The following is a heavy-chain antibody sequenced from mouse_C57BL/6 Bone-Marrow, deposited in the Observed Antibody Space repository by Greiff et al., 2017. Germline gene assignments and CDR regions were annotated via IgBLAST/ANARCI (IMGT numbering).Heavy chain of an antibody. V-gene: IGHV1-55*01. D-gene: IGHD2-5*01. CDR3: ARPYYSNYWYFDV. CDR1: GYTFTSYW. J-gene: IGHJ1*03. CDR2: IYPGSGST. Sequence: QVQLKQPGAELVKPGASVKMSCKASGYTFTSYWITWVKQRPGQGLEWIGDIYPGSGSTNYNEKFQSKATLTVDTSSSTAYMQLSSLTSDDSAFYYCARPYYSNYWYFDVWGTGTTVTVSS.